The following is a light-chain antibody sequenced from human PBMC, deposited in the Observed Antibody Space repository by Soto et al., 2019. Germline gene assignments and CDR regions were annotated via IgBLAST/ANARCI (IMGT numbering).Light chain of an antibody. J-gene: IGKJ1*01. CDR2: WAS. CDR3: QQYYSNPWT. V-gene: IGKV4-1*01. CDR1: QSVLYSSNNKNY. Sequence: DIVMTQSPDSLAVSLGERATINCKSSQSVLYSSNNKNYLAWYQQKPGQPPKLLIYWASTRESGIPDRFSGSGSGTGFTLTISSLQAEDVAVYYCQQYYSNPWTFGQGTKVEIK.